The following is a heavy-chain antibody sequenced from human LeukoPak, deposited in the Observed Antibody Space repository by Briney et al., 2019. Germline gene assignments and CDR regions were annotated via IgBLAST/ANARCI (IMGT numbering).Heavy chain of an antibody. Sequence: SETLSLTCAVYGGSFSGYHWSWIRQTPGKGPEWIGEIDPYGGSNCNPSLKSRVTISVDTSKNQFSLKLSSVTAADTAVYYCASGGSYYPDYYYYYYMDVWGKGTTVTVSS. CDR3: ASGGSYYPDYYYYYYMDV. J-gene: IGHJ6*03. D-gene: IGHD1-26*01. CDR2: IDPYGGS. V-gene: IGHV4-34*01. CDR1: GGSFSGYH.